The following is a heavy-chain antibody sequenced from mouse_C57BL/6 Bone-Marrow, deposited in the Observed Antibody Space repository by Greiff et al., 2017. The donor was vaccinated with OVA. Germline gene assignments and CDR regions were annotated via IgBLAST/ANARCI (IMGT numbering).Heavy chain of an antibody. Sequence: VQLQQPGTELVKPGASVKLSCKASGYTFTSYWMHWVKQRPGQGLEWIGNINPSNGGTNYNEKFKSQATLPVDKSSSTAYMQLSSLTSEDSAVYYCARGGGDEGGIIYYAMDYWGQGTSVTVSS. V-gene: IGHV1-53*01. J-gene: IGHJ4*01. D-gene: IGHD1-1*01. CDR1: GYTFTSYW. CDR3: ARGGGDEGGIIYYAMDY. CDR2: INPSNGGT.